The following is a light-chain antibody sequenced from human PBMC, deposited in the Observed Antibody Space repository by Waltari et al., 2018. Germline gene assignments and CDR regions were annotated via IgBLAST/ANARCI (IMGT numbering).Light chain of an antibody. J-gene: IGLJ2*01. CDR1: NIGSKS. Sequence: SYVVTQSPSVSVAPGETARITCGGDNIGSKSVHWYQQRPGQAPVLVISSDSRRPSGIPERFSGSNYGNTATLTISWVEAEDEADYYYLVWHSTIDHQGVFGGGTKLTVL. CDR2: SDS. V-gene: IGLV3-21*04. CDR3: LVWHSTIDHQGV.